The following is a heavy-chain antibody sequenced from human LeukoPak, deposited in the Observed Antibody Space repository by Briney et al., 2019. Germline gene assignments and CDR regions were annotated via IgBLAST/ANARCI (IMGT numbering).Heavy chain of an antibody. CDR1: GFTFSSYA. CDR3: AKVGSGGSSWYAGPFDY. Sequence: PGGSLRLSCAASGFTFSSYAMSWVRQAPGKGLEWVGSISASGGSTYYADSVKGRFTISRDNSKNTLYLQMNSLRAEDTAVYYCAKVGSGGSSWYAGPFDYWGQGTLVTVSS. J-gene: IGHJ4*02. V-gene: IGHV3-23*01. CDR2: ISASGGST. D-gene: IGHD6-13*01.